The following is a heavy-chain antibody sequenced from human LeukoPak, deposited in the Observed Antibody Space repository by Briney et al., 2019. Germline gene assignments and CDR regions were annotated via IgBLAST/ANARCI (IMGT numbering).Heavy chain of an antibody. CDR2: ISAYNGNT. CDR1: GYTFTSYG. Sequence: WASVKVSCKASGYTFTSYGISWVRQAPGQGLEWMGWISAYNGNTNYAQKFQGRVTMTRDTSTSTVYMELSSLRSEDTAVYYCARVGAVAGTGDYWGQGTLVTVSS. J-gene: IGHJ4*02. D-gene: IGHD6-19*01. V-gene: IGHV1-18*01. CDR3: ARVGAVAGTGDY.